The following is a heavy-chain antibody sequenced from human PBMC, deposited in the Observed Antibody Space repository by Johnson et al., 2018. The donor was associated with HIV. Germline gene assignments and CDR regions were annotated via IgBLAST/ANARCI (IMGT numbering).Heavy chain of an antibody. J-gene: IGHJ3*02. D-gene: IGHD5-18*01. CDR1: GISVTRNY. Sequence: LVESGGGLVQPGGSLRLSCAGSGISVTRNYMSWVRQAPGKGLEWVSLIYSGDNTKYADSVKGRFTISRDNSKNTLFLQMNSLRPEDTAVYYCARVSLAYSYGYDAFDIWGQWTRVTVSS. V-gene: IGHV3-66*02. CDR2: IYSGDNT. CDR3: ARVSLAYSYGYDAFDI.